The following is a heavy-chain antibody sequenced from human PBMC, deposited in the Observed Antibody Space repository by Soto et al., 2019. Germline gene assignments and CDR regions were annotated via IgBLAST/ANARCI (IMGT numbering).Heavy chain of an antibody. CDR2: INAGNGNT. CDR1: GYTFNSYA. V-gene: IGHV1-3*01. D-gene: IGHD4-4*01. J-gene: IGHJ4*02. Sequence: ASLKVSCKASGYTFNSYAMHWVRQAPGQRLEWMGWINAGNGNTKYSQKFQGRVTITRDTSASTAYMELSSLRSEDTAVYYCARVGAHDYSIHWGQGTLVNVSS. CDR3: ARVGAHDYSIH.